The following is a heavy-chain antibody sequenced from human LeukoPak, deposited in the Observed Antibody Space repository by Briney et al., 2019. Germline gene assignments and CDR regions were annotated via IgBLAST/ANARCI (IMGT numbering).Heavy chain of an antibody. Sequence: PSETLSLTCTVSGGSISSSSYYWGWIRQPPGKGLEWIGSIYYSGSTYYNPSLKSRVTISVDTSKNQFSLKLSSVTAADTAVYYCARENRGYCSGGSCYVDYWGQGTLVTVSS. J-gene: IGHJ4*02. CDR2: IYYSGST. CDR1: GGSISSSSYY. D-gene: IGHD2-15*01. CDR3: ARENRGYCSGGSCYVDY. V-gene: IGHV4-39*07.